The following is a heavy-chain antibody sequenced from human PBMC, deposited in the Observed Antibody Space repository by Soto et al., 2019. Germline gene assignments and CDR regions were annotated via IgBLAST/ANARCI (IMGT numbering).Heavy chain of an antibody. D-gene: IGHD3-3*01. Sequence: GGSLRLSCAASGSTFSAYDIHWVRQASGRGPEWMAHITPDGSRQYRADSVKGRFTMSRDNARNTVYLQMNSLRAEDTAVYYCAKFFRAVFGVPTPWFDPWGQGTLVTVSS. J-gene: IGHJ5*02. V-gene: IGHV3-30-3*02. CDR1: GSTFSAYD. CDR2: ITPDGSRQ. CDR3: AKFFRAVFGVPTPWFDP.